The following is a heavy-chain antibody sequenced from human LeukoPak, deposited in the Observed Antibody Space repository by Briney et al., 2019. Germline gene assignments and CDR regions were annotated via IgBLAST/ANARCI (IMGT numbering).Heavy chain of an antibody. D-gene: IGHD1-26*01. CDR3: ARAWEGIADDY. CDR2: ISSSSSYI. J-gene: IGHJ4*02. Sequence: GGSLRLSCAAPGFTVSNNYMSWVRQAPGKGLEWVSSISSSSSYIYYADSVKGRFTISRDNAKNSLYLQMNSLRAEDTAVYYCARAWEGIADDYWGQGTLVTVSS. V-gene: IGHV3-21*01. CDR1: GFTVSNNY.